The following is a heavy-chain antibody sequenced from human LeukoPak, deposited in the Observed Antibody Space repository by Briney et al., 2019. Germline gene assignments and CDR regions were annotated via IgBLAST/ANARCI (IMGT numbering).Heavy chain of an antibody. D-gene: IGHD5-18*01. V-gene: IGHV4-59*02. CDR1: GGSVTSYY. CDR3: ARTTEGGYTYDYFYYYYMDV. J-gene: IGHJ6*03. CDR2: ISSSETT. Sequence: SETLSLTCSVSGGSVTSYYWNWVRQTPGKGLEWIGYISSSETTDYGPSFKSRVTMSLDTSKNQFSLKLSSVTAADTAVYYCARTTEGGYTYDYFYYYYMDVWGKGTTVTISS.